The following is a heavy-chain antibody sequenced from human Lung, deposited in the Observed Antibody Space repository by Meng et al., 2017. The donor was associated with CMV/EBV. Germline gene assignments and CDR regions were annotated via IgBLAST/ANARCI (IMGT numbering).Heavy chain of an antibody. CDR2: ISYDGDKK. Sequence: SFGNYAMHWVRQSPGKGLEWVAVISYDGDKKFYTDSVKGRFTISRDNSKNTLILQMNRLRTEDTAVYYCARVYYDSTNYYFSFGYWGQGTLVTVSS. V-gene: IGHV3-30*04. D-gene: IGHD3-22*01. CDR1: SFGNYA. J-gene: IGHJ4*02. CDR3: ARVYYDSTNYYFSFGY.